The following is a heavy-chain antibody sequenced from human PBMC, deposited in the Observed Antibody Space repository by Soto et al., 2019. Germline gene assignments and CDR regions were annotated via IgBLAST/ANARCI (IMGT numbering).Heavy chain of an antibody. CDR3: ARPIGDPLTGTTAYYYYGMDV. D-gene: IGHD1-7*01. CDR2: IDPSDSYT. J-gene: IGHJ6*02. V-gene: IGHV5-10-1*01. Sequence: RGESLKISCKGSGYSFTSYWISWVRQMPGKGLEWMGRIDPSDSYTNYSPSFQGHVTISADKSISTAYLQWSSLKASDTAMYYCARPIGDPLTGTTAYYYYGMDVWGQGTTVTVS. CDR1: GYSFTSYW.